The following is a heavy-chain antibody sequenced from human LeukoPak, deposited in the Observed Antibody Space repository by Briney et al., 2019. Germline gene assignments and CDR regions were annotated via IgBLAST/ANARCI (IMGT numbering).Heavy chain of an antibody. J-gene: IGHJ5*02. CDR1: GGSITSYY. D-gene: IGHD3-10*01. V-gene: IGHV4-59*01. CDR3: ARTVQGRWFDP. CDR2: IYYSGST. Sequence: SETLSLTCTVSGGSITSYYWSWIRQPPGKGLEWIGYIYYSGSTNYNPSLKSRVTISTDTSKNQFSLNLSSVTAADTAVYYCARTVQGRWFDPWGQGTLVTVSS.